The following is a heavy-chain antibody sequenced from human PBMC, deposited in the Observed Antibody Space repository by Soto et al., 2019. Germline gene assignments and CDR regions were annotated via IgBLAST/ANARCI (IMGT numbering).Heavy chain of an antibody. Sequence: QITLKESGPTVVKPTQTLTLTCTFSGFSVSTSGVGVAWIRQPPGKALEWLALIYWDDDKRYSPFLQSRVTITKDTSDNQVVLNMTNMDPVATAAYYSAHKGHRGAGMDVWGQGTTVTVSS. J-gene: IGHJ6*02. CDR3: AHKGHRGAGMDV. D-gene: IGHD2-15*01. CDR2: IYWDDDK. CDR1: GFSVSTSGVG. V-gene: IGHV2-5*02.